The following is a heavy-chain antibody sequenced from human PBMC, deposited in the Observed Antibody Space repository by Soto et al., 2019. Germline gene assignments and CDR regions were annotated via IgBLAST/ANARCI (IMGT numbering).Heavy chain of an antibody. V-gene: IGHV5-51*01. CDR2: IFPGDSDT. Sequence: GESLKISCKASGYNFTNHWIVWVRQMPGKGLEWMGVIFPGDSDTRYSPSFQGQVTISADKSSSTGFLQWGSLEASDSAMYYCARQRNAYYGMAVWGQGTTVTVSS. CDR3: ARQRNAYYGMAV. J-gene: IGHJ6*02. CDR1: GYNFTNHW.